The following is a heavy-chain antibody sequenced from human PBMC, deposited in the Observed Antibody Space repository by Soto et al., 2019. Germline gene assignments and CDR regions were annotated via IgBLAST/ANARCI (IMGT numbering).Heavy chain of an antibody. V-gene: IGHV1-69*01. Sequence: QVQLVQSGAEVKKPGSSVKVSCKASGGTFSSYAISWVRQAPGQGLEWMGGIIPIFGTANYAQKYQGRVTITADESTSTAYMELSSLRYEDTAVDYCARWSDIVVVTAAGYYYYYGMDVWGQGTTVTVSS. J-gene: IGHJ6*02. D-gene: IGHD2-2*01. CDR3: ARWSDIVVVTAAGYYYYYGMDV. CDR2: IIPIFGTA. CDR1: GGTFSSYA.